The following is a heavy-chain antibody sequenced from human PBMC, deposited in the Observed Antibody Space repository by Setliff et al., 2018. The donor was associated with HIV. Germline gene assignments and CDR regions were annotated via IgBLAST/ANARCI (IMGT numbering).Heavy chain of an antibody. D-gene: IGHD4-17*01. CDR2: IYYSGGT. CDR1: GYSISSSYY. V-gene: IGHV4-61*01. CDR3: ASVRGDYGVDY. J-gene: IGHJ4*02. Sequence: SETLSLTCAVSGYSISSSYYWSWIRQPPGKGLEWIGYIYYSGGTNYNPSLKSRVTISVDTSKNQFSLKLSSVTAADTAVYYCASVRGDYGVDYWGQGTLVTVSS.